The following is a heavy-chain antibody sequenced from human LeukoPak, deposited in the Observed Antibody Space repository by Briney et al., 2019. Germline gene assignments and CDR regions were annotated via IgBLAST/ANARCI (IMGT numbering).Heavy chain of an antibody. V-gene: IGHV3-21*01. Sequence: GGSLRLSCAASGFTFSSYSMTWVRQAPGKGLDWVSSISRSSTYIYYADSVKGRFTISRDDAKNSLYLQMNSLRAEDTAVYYFGRKGFSSGTLIDYWGQGNLVTVSS. J-gene: IGHJ4*02. CDR3: GRKGFSSGTLIDY. D-gene: IGHD6-19*01. CDR1: GFTFSSYS. CDR2: ISRSSTYI.